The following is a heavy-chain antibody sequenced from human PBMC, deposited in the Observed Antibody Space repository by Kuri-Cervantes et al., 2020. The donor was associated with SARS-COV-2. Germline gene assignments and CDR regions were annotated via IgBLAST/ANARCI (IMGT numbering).Heavy chain of an antibody. J-gene: IGHJ3*02. CDR1: GFIFSDYY. CDR3: AKERVRIVGASRENAFDI. CDR2: IGPSGTTK. D-gene: IGHD1-26*01. V-gene: IGHV3-11*01. Sequence: GESLKISCTASGFIFSDYYMTWIRQAPGKGLEWVSNIGPSGTTKYYADSVKGRFTISRDNAKNTLYLQMNSLRAEDTAVYYCAKERVRIVGASRENAFDIWGQGTMVTVSS.